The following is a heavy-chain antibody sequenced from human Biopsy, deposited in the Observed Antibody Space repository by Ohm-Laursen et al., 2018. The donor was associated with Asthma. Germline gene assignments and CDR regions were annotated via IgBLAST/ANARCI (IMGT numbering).Heavy chain of an antibody. V-gene: IGHV3-30*18. Sequence: SLRLSCTAAGFSFSNYGMHWVRQAPGKGLDWVAVISFDGTNRNYTDSVKGRFTISRDNPRNTLHLEMNSLRAEDTAVYFCAKEVFPGWELRRGPDSWGQGTLVTVSS. J-gene: IGHJ4*02. CDR3: AKEVFPGWELRRGPDS. D-gene: IGHD1-26*01. CDR1: GFSFSNYG. CDR2: ISFDGTNR.